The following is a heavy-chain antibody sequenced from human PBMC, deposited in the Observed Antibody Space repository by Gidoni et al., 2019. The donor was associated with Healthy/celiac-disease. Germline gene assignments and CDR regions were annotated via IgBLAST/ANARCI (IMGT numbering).Heavy chain of an antibody. CDR3: ARDGGAYDFWSGYYTG. CDR2: IWYDGSNK. CDR1: GFTFSSYG. V-gene: IGHV3-33*01. Sequence: QVQLVESGGGVVQPGRSLRLSCAASGFTFSSYGMHWVRQAPGKGLEWVAVIWYDGSNKYYADSVKGRFTISRDNSKNTLYLQMNSLRAEDTAVYYCARDGGAYDFWSGYYTGWSQGTLVTVSS. D-gene: IGHD3-3*01. J-gene: IGHJ4*02.